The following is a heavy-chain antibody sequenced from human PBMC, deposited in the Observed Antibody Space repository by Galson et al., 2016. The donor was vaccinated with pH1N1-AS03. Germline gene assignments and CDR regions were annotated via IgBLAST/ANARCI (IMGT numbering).Heavy chain of an antibody. J-gene: IGHJ4*02. CDR1: GFTFSNYA. Sequence: SLRLSCAASGFTFSNYAMSWVRQAPGKGLEWVSGIRDSGGSTYYAESVKGRFTISRDNSKTTVPLQTNSLSADDTAIYYCSKGVRYAFYAQFDRWGQGTLVTVSS. CDR3: SKGVRYAFYAQFDR. V-gene: IGHV3-23*01. D-gene: IGHD2/OR15-2a*01. CDR2: IRDSGGST.